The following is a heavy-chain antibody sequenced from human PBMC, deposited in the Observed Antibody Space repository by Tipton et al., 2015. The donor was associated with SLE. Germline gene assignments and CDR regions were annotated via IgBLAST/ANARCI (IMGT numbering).Heavy chain of an antibody. D-gene: IGHD6-6*01. Sequence: TLSLTCAVSGGSISSSNWWSWVRQPPGKGLEWIGEIYHSGSTNYNPSLKSRFTISVDKSNNQFSLKLSSVTAADTAVYYCARVWRQLANYFDYWGQGTLVTVSS. V-gene: IGHV4-4*02. CDR2: IYHSGST. CDR3: ARVWRQLANYFDY. CDR1: GGSISSSNW. J-gene: IGHJ4*02.